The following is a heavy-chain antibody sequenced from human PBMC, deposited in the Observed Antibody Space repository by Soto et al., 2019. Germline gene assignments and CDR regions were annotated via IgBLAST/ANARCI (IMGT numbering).Heavy chain of an antibody. CDR1: RGSIKNSY. V-gene: IGHV4-59*12. J-gene: IGHJ5*02. D-gene: IGHD3-22*01. CDR3: ATEGGVVDANWFGP. Sequence: PSETLSLTCTVSRGSIKNSYWTWIRQPPGKRLEWIGYIHYTGSTNYNPSLRGRVTMSVDTSKNQFSLNMNSMTAADTAVYYCATEGGVVDANWFGPWGQGTLVTVSS. CDR2: IHYTGST.